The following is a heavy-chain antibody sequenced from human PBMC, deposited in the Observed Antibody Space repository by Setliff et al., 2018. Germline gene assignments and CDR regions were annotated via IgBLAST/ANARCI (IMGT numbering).Heavy chain of an antibody. D-gene: IGHD2-8*01. J-gene: IGHJ4*02. CDR1: GFAFGTYS. V-gene: IGHV3-21*01. Sequence: GESLKISCAASGFAFGTYSMNWVRQAPGKGLEWVSSISSSSSYIYYAESLKGRITISRDNAKNSLYLQMDSLRPEDTGIYYCAKIKKPLIRGSGFDYWGRGTLVTVSS. CDR3: AKIKKPLIRGSGFDY. CDR2: ISSSSSYI.